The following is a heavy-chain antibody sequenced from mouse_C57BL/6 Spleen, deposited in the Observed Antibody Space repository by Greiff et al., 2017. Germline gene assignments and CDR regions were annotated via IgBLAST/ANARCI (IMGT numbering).Heavy chain of an antibody. CDR1: GFSLTSYG. CDR3: ARKRSYYYGTDTMDY. D-gene: IGHD1-1*01. J-gene: IGHJ4*01. V-gene: IGHV2-2*01. CDR2: IWSGGST. Sequence: VKLMESGPGLVQPSQSLSITCTVSGFSLTSYGVHWVRQSPGKGLEWLGVIWSGGSTDYNAAFISRLSISKDNSKSQVFFKMNSLQADDTAIYYCARKRSYYYGTDTMDYWGQGTSVTVSS.